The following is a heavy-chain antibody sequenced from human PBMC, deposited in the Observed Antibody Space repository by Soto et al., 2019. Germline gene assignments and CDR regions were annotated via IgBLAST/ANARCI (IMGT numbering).Heavy chain of an antibody. CDR2: IGWNSGSI. J-gene: IGHJ4*02. CDR3: AKDKWGCSSTSCYVFDY. V-gene: IGHV3-9*01. CDR1: GFTFDDYA. Sequence: EVQLVESGGGLVQPGRSLRLSCAASGFTFDDYAMHWVRQAPGKGLEWVSGIGWNSGSIGYADSVKGRFTISRDNAKNSLYLQMNSLRAEDTALYYCAKDKWGCSSTSCYVFDYWGQGTLVTVSS. D-gene: IGHD2-2*01.